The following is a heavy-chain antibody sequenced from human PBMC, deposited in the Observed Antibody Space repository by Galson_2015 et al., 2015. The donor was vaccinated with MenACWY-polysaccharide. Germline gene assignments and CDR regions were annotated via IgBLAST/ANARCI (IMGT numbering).Heavy chain of an antibody. J-gene: IGHJ4*02. CDR1: GYTFSSYW. D-gene: IGHD3-3*01. CDR3: ARSGGSGYPFDY. Sequence: SLRLSCAASGYTFSSYWMSWVRQAPGKGLEWVANIKQDGSEKYYVDSVKGRFTISRDNAKNSLYLQMNSLRAEDTAVYYCARSGGSGYPFDYWGQGTLVTVSS. CDR2: IKQDGSEK. V-gene: IGHV3-7*01.